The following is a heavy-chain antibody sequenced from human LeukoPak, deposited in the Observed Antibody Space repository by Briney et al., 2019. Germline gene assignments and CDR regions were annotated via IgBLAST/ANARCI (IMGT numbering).Heavy chain of an antibody. J-gene: IGHJ6*02. Sequence: QPGGSLRLSCAASGFTFSSFWMTWARQAPGKGLEWMATINQDGSEKYYMDSVKGRSTISRDNSKNSLSLQMNSLGAEDAAVYYCSRARGMDVLGQGTTVIVSS. V-gene: IGHV3-7*01. CDR3: SRARGMDV. CDR2: INQDGSEK. CDR1: GFTFSSFW.